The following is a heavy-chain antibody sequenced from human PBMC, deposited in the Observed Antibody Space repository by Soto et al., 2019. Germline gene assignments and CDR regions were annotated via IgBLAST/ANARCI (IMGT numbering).Heavy chain of an antibody. Sequence: QVQLQESGPGLVKPSETLLLTCTVSGGSVSSNYWNWIRQPPWKGPEWIGNIYYSGSTNYNPSLKSRVTISVDTSKNQFSLKLSSVTAADTAVYYCARDIEVDSAIWFDPWGRGTLVTVSS. CDR2: IYYSGST. V-gene: IGHV4-59*02. D-gene: IGHD6-19*01. CDR3: ARDIEVDSAIWFDP. CDR1: GGSVSSNY. J-gene: IGHJ5*02.